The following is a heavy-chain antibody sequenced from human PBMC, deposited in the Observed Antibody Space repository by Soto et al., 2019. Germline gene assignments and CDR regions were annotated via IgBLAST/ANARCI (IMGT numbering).Heavy chain of an antibody. CDR1: GFTFSSYG. Sequence: PGGSLRLSCAASGFTFSSYGMNWVRQAPGKGLERVSYITSGSSTIYYADSVRGRFTISRDNAKNSLYLQMNSLRDEDTAVYYCARALGSGWGRPFDSWGQGTLVTVSS. CDR3: ARALGSGWGRPFDS. CDR2: ITSGSSTI. D-gene: IGHD6-19*01. V-gene: IGHV3-48*02. J-gene: IGHJ4*02.